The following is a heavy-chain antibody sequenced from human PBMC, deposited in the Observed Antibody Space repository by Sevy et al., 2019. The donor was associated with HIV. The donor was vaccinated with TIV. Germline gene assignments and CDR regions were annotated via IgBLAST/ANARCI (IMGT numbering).Heavy chain of an antibody. V-gene: IGHV3-49*01. Sequence: GGSLRLSCTASGFTFGDYAMSWFRQAPGKGLEWVGFIRSKAYGGTTEYTASVKGRFTISRDDSKSIAYLQMNSLKTEDTAVYYCTRVHTRYDSSGWQHEPHAFDIWGQGTMVTVSS. J-gene: IGHJ3*02. D-gene: IGHD3-22*01. CDR2: IRSKAYGGTT. CDR3: TRVHTRYDSSGWQHEPHAFDI. CDR1: GFTFGDYA.